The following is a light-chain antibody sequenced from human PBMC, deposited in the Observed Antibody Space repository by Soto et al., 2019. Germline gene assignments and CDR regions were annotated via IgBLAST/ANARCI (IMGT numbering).Light chain of an antibody. CDR1: QSINTY. CDR2: GAS. CDR3: QQSSTTPPT. Sequence: DIQMTQSPSSLSASVGDRVTISCRASQSINTYLNWYQQKPGQAPKLLIYGASTLHDGVPSRFSGFASGTDFTLTISSLQPEDFGTYFCQQSSTTPPTFGQGTRVEIK. V-gene: IGKV1-39*01. J-gene: IGKJ1*01.